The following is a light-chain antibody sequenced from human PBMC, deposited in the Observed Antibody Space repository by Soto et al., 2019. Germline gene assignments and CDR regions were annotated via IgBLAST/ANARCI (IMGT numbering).Light chain of an antibody. V-gene: IGLV2-14*01. CDR1: SSDIGGYSY. CDR2: EVS. CDR3: SSYSGTSTPVV. Sequence: QSALTQPASVSGSPGQSITISCTGTSSDIGGYSYVSWYQQHPGKAPNLIIYEVSNRPSGVSNRFSGSKSGNTASLTISGLQAEDEADYSCSSYSGTSTPVVFGGGTKVTVL. J-gene: IGLJ2*01.